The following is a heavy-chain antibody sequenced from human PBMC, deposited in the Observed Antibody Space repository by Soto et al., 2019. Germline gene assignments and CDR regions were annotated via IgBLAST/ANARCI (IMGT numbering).Heavy chain of an antibody. CDR1: GFTFGNYY. Sequence: QVQLVESGGALVRPGGSLRLSCNVSGFTFGNYYMSWIRQAPGKGLESISYISSRGVTIYYADSVKGRFTISRDNAKNSLFLQRDSLRAEDTAVYYCARVTASGWFVNGRDYFDHWGQGTLVTVSS. V-gene: IGHV3-11*04. CDR3: ARVTASGWFVNGRDYFDH. J-gene: IGHJ4*02. CDR2: ISSRGVTI. D-gene: IGHD6-19*01.